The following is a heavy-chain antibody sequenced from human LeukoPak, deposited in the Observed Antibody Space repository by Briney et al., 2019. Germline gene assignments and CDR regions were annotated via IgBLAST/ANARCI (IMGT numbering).Heavy chain of an antibody. Sequence: PGGSLRLSCAASGFTFSDYYMSWIRQAPGKGLEWVSYISSSGSTIYHADSVKGRFTISRDNAKNSLYLQMNSLRAEDTAVYYCARDEPPAPYTAMVYLDYWGQGTLVTVSS. CDR2: ISSSGSTI. J-gene: IGHJ4*02. CDR3: ARDEPPAPYTAMVYLDY. CDR1: GFTFSDYY. V-gene: IGHV3-11*04. D-gene: IGHD5-18*01.